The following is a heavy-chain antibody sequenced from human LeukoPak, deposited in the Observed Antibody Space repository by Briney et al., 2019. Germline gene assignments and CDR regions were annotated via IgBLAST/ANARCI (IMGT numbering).Heavy chain of an antibody. V-gene: IGHV3-74*01. J-gene: IGHJ3*02. CDR2: INPAVGNT. Sequence: GGSLRLSCAASGFILRNHWMHWVRQDPGKGLVWVSRINPAVGNTNYADSVKGRFTISSDNAKSTVYLQMNTLRAEDTGIYFCARALDGSRNGLDIWGQGTVATV. D-gene: IGHD1-26*01. CDR1: GFILRNHW. CDR3: ARALDGSRNGLDI.